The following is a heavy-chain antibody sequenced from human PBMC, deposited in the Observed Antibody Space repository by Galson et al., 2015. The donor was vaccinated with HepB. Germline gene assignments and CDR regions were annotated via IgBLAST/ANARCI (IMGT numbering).Heavy chain of an antibody. V-gene: IGHV3-30*03. CDR3: AAITVAHAFDI. CDR2: ISYDGSDK. CDR1: GFTFSSYG. J-gene: IGHJ3*02. Sequence: SLRLSCAASGFTFSSYGMHWVRQAPGKGLEWVAVISYDGSDKYYADSVKGRFTISRDNSKNTLYLQMNSLRAEDTAVYYCAAITVAHAFDIWGQGTMVTVSS. D-gene: IGHD6-19*01.